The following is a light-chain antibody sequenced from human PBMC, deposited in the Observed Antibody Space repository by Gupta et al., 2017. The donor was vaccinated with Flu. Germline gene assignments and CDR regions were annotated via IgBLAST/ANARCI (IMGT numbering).Light chain of an antibody. CDR2: AAT. J-gene: IGKJ1*01. Sequence: AIQMDQSPSPLSASVGDRVTISCRASQGIRNELAWYQQKPGQAPHLLIYAATTLQNEIPSRFSGSGYGTDFTLTISGLQPEDFATYYCLQDFNYPRTFGHGTKV. V-gene: IGKV1-6*01. CDR1: QGIRNE. CDR3: LQDFNYPRT.